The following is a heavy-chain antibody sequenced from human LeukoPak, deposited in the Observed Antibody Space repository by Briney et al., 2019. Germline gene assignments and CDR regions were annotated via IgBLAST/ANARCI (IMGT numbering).Heavy chain of an antibody. D-gene: IGHD2-2*01. Sequence: ASVKVSCKASGGTLSSYAISWVRQAPGQGLEWMGGIIPIFGTANYAQKFQGRVTITADESTSTAYMELSSLRSEDTAVYYCARDHLPNLGYCSSTSCSGSDAFDIWGQGTMVTVSS. V-gene: IGHV1-69*13. CDR3: ARDHLPNLGYCSSTSCSGSDAFDI. CDR2: IIPIFGTA. CDR1: GGTLSSYA. J-gene: IGHJ3*02.